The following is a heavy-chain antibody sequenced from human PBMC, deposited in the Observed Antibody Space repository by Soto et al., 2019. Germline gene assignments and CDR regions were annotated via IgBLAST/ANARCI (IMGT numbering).Heavy chain of an antibody. Sequence: PGVSLRLSCAASGFTFSNYPMSWVRQAPGKGLEWVSYISDSGGTTYYADSVKGGFTISRDNSKNTLYLQMNSLRAEDTAVYYCAKDPYGSSISCYARNFYDWGQGDLVTV. CDR1: GFTFSNYP. J-gene: IGHJ4*02. CDR3: AKDPYGSSISCYARNFYD. V-gene: IGHV3-23*01. CDR2: ISDSGGTT. D-gene: IGHD2-2*01.